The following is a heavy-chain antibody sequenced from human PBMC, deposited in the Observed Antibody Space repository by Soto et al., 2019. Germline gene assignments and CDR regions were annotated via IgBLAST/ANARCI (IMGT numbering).Heavy chain of an antibody. CDR3: ALLPTQINYYYYYGMDV. CDR2: ISAYNGNT. V-gene: IGHV1-18*01. CDR1: GYTFTSYG. D-gene: IGHD3-10*01. Sequence: QVQLVQSGAEVKKPGASVKVSCKASGYTFTSYGISSVRQAPGQGLEWMGWISAYNGNTNYAQKLQGRVTMTTDTYTSTAYMELRSLRSDDTAVYYCALLPTQINYYYYYGMDVWGQGTTVTVSS. J-gene: IGHJ6*02.